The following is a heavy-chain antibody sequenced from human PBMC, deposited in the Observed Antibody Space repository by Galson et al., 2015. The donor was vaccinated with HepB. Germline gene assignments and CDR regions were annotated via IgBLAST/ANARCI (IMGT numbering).Heavy chain of an antibody. D-gene: IGHD3-16*01. J-gene: IGHJ4*02. V-gene: IGHV1-18*01. CDR3: ASGGMATRGGPTFDY. CDR1: GYTFTTYG. Sequence: SVKVSCKASGYTFTTYGINWLGQAPGQGLEWMGRISTYNGNTNYAQKFQGRVTMTTDTSTNTAYMELRSLRSDDGATYYCASGGMATRGGPTFDYWGQGTLVTVSS. CDR2: ISTYNGNT.